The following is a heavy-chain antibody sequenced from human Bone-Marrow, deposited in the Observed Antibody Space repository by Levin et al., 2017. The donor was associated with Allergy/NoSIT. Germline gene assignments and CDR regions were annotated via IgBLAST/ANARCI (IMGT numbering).Heavy chain of an antibody. V-gene: IGHV3-7*04. Sequence: GESLKISCEASGFTFRSYWMSWVRQAPGKGLQWVASIKQDGNEKYYVDSVEGRFTISRDNAKNSLYLQMSSLRVEDTGLYYCARPKLTYTSGSFVDFWGQGALVTVSS. CDR3: ARPKLTYTSGSFVDF. CDR2: IKQDGNEK. D-gene: IGHD1-26*01. J-gene: IGHJ4*02. CDR1: GFTFRSYW.